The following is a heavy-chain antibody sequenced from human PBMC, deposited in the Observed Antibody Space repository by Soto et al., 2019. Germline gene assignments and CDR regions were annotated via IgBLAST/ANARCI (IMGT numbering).Heavy chain of an antibody. CDR3: ASLLIVGATGAFDI. Sequence: GGSLRLSCAASGFTFSSYAIHWVRQAPGKGREWVAVISCDGSIKYYADSVKGRSTISRDTPKNTLYLQMNSLRVEDTAVYYCASLLIVGATGAFDIWGQGTMVTVSS. CDR2: ISCDGSIK. CDR1: GFTFSSYA. D-gene: IGHD1-26*01. J-gene: IGHJ3*02. V-gene: IGHV3-30-3*01.